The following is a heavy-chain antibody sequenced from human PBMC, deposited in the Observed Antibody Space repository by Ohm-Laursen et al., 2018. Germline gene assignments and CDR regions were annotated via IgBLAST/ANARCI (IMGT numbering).Heavy chain of an antibody. CDR3: ARVLPQAQFSLDY. V-gene: IGHV1-69*13. Sequence: SVKVSCKASGGTFSSYAISWVRQAPGQGLEWMGGIIPIFGTANYAQKFQGRVTITADESTSTAYMELSSLRSDDTAVYYCARVLPQAQFSLDYWGQGTLVTVSS. D-gene: IGHD2/OR15-2a*01. CDR1: GGTFSSYA. J-gene: IGHJ4*02. CDR2: IIPIFGTA.